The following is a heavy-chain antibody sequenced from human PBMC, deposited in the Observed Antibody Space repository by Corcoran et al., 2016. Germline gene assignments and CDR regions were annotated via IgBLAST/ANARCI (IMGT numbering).Heavy chain of an antibody. CDR3: ARHGIVGATRSYFDL. CDR2: IYPGDSDT. CDR1: GYSFSTYW. Sequence: EVQLVQSGAEVKKPGESLKISCKGSGYSFSTYWIAWVRQMPGKGLECMGIIYPGDSDTRYSPSFQGQVTIPADKSSGPAYLQWGSLKASDTAMYDWARHGIVGATRSYFDLWGRGTLVSVSS. J-gene: IGHJ2*01. D-gene: IGHD1-26*01. V-gene: IGHV5-51*01.